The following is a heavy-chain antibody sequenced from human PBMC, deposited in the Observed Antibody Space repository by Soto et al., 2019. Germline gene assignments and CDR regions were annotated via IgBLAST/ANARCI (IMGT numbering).Heavy chain of an antibody. Sequence: GASVTVSCKPSGYPFSGYYMHWVRQAPGQGLGWMGWINPNSGGTNYAQKFHGRVTMTRVTSISPAYMQLSRLRCDDAAVYYCARGFRAVAPNVDWFDPWGQGTLVTVSS. CDR2: INPNSGGT. V-gene: IGHV1-2*02. D-gene: IGHD6-19*01. J-gene: IGHJ5*02. CDR3: ARGFRAVAPNVDWFDP. CDR1: GYPFSGYY.